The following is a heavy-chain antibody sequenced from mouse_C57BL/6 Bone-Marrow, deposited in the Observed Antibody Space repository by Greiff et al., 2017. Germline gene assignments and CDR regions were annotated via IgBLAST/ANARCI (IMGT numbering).Heavy chain of an antibody. Sequence: QVQLKQSGAELVRPGTSVKMSCKASGYTFTNYWIGWAKQRPGHGLEWIGDIYPGGGYTNYNEKFKGKDTLTADKSSSTAYMQFSSLTSEDSAIYYCARWGDGYWYFDVWGTGTTVTVSS. J-gene: IGHJ1*03. CDR3: ARWGDGYWYFDV. V-gene: IGHV1-63*01. D-gene: IGHD2-3*01. CDR1: GYTFTNYW. CDR2: IYPGGGYT.